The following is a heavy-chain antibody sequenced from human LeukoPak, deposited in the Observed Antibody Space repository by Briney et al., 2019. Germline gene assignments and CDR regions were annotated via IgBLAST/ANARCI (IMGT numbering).Heavy chain of an antibody. D-gene: IGHD2-15*01. CDR3: ARGMVVAASMLDY. Sequence: PSETLSLTCTVSGSSISSYYWSWIRQPPGKGLEWIGYIYYSGSTNYNPSLKSRVTISIDTSKNQFSLKLSSVTAADTAVYYCARGMVVAASMLDYWGQGTLVTVSS. J-gene: IGHJ4*02. V-gene: IGHV4-59*08. CDR2: IYYSGST. CDR1: GSSISSYY.